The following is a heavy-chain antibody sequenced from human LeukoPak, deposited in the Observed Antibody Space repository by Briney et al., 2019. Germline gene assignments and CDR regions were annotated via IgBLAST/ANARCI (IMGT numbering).Heavy chain of an antibody. CDR2: INHSGST. CDR1: GGSFSGYY. J-gene: IGHJ4*02. Sequence: SETLSLTCAVYGGSFSGYYWSWIRQPPGKGLEWIGEINHSGSTNYNPSLKSRVTISVDTSKNQFSLELSSVTAADTAVYYCARGRTEQWLPRPFDYWGQGTLVTVSS. V-gene: IGHV4-34*01. D-gene: IGHD6-19*01. CDR3: ARGRTEQWLPRPFDY.